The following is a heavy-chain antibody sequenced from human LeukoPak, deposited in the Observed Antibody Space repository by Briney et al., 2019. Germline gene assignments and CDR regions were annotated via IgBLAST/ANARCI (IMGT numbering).Heavy chain of an antibody. J-gene: IGHJ6*03. Sequence: SSETLSLTCTVSGYSISSGYYWDWIRQPPGKGLEWIGSIYHSGSTYYNPSLKSRVTMSVDTSKNQFSLKLSSVTAADTAVYYCARAVGSGSFQTYYYYMDVWGKGTTVTISS. V-gene: IGHV4-38-2*02. CDR3: ARAVGSGSFQTYYYYMDV. CDR2: IYHSGST. D-gene: IGHD3-10*01. CDR1: GYSISSGYY.